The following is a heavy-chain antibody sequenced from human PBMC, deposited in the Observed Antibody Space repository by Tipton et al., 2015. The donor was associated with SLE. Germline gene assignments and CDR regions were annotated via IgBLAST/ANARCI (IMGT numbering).Heavy chain of an antibody. CDR2: IFYSGSS. J-gene: IGHJ4*02. CDR3: VRHFSTVIQGPLYFDY. CDR1: GGSISSSSYY. V-gene: IGHV4-39*01. Sequence: TLSLTCTVSGGSISSSSYYWGWIRQPPGKGLEWIGSIFYSGSSYYNPSLKSRVTIYVDTSKNQFSLNLRSVTAADTAVYYCVRHFSTVIQGPLYFDYWGQGTLVTVSS. D-gene: IGHD2/OR15-2a*01.